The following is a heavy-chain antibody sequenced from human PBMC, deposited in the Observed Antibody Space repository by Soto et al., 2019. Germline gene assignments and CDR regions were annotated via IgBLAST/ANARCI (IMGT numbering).Heavy chain of an antibody. V-gene: IGHV4-34*01. CDR2: INHSRST. Sequence: QVQLQQWGAGLLKPSETLSLTCAVYGGSFSGYYWSWIRQPPGKGLEWIGEINHSRSTNYNPSLKSRVTLSVDTSKNQFSLKLSSVTAADTAVYYCARGPYYYDSRGFDYWGQGTLVTVSS. J-gene: IGHJ4*02. CDR3: ARGPYYYDSRGFDY. CDR1: GGSFSGYY. D-gene: IGHD3-22*01.